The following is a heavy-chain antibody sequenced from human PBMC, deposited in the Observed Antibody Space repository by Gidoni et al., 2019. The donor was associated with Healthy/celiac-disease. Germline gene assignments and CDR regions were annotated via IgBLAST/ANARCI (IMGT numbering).Heavy chain of an antibody. CDR1: GGSFSGYY. CDR2: INHSGST. D-gene: IGHD3-16*01. Sequence: QVQLQQWGAGLLKPSETLSLTCAVSGGSFSGYYWSWIRQPPGKGLEWIGEINHSGSTNYNPALKSRVTISVDTSKNQFSLKLSSVTAADTAVYYCARIPRASQINDYWGQGTLVTVSS. J-gene: IGHJ4*02. V-gene: IGHV4-34*01. CDR3: ARIPRASQINDY.